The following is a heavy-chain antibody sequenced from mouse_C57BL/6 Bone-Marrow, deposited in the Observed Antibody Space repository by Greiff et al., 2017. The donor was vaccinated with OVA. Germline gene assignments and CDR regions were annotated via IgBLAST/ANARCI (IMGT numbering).Heavy chain of an antibody. D-gene: IGHD1-1*02. CDR1: GFTFSSYA. Sequence: EVMLVESGGGLVKPGGSLKLSCAASGFTFSSYAMSWVRQTPEKRLEWVATISDGGSYTYYPDNVKGRFTISRDNAKNNLYLQMSHLKSEDTAMYYCARGGGNYAMDYWGQGTSVTVSS. V-gene: IGHV5-4*03. J-gene: IGHJ4*01. CDR2: ISDGGSYT. CDR3: ARGGGNYAMDY.